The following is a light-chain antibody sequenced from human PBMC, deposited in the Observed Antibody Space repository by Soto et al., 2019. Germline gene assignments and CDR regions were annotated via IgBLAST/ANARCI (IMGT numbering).Light chain of an antibody. CDR1: QSVTSSY. V-gene: IGKV3-20*01. J-gene: IGKJ1*01. CDR2: GAS. Sequence: EIVLTQSPGTLSLSPGERVTLSCRASQSVTSSYIAWYQQKSGQAPRLLLYGASSRATGITDRFRGSGSGTDFTLTISRLEPEDFAVYYCQQYGGLPTFGQGTKVDIK. CDR3: QQYGGLPT.